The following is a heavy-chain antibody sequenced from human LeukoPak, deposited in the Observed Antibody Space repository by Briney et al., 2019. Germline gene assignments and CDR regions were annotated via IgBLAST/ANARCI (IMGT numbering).Heavy chain of an antibody. CDR2: IKQDGSEK. J-gene: IGHJ3*01. V-gene: IGHV3-7*01. CDR3: ARGYRIVDLFCALL. D-gene: IGHD1-26*01. Sequence: GGSLRLSCAASGFTFSSYAMHWVRQAPGKGLEWVANIKQDGSEKYYVDSVKGRFTISRDNAKNSLYLQMNSLRAEDTAVYYCARGYRIVDLFCALLWGQGTMVTVSS. CDR1: GFTFSSYA.